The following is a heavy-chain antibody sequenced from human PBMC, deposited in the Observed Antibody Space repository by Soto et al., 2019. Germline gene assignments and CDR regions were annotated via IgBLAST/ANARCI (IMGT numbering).Heavy chain of an antibody. CDR2: IYYSGTT. J-gene: IGHJ2*01. Sequence: PGKGLEWIGYIYYSGTTNYNPSLKSRVTISVDTSKNQFSLKLSSVTAADTAVYFCSPAHVGVRACGTVSAFLRKISSDL. CDR3: SPAHVGVRACGTVSAFLRKISSDL. D-gene: IGHD3-10*01. V-gene: IGHV4-59*01.